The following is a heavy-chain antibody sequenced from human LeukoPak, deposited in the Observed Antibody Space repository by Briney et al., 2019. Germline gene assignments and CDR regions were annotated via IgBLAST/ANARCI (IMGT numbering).Heavy chain of an antibody. J-gene: IGHJ3*02. V-gene: IGHV3-23*01. CDR3: AKDCIARSGGSCSDAFDI. CDR1: GFTFSSYA. Sequence: GGSLRLSCAASGFTFSSYAMSWVRQAPGKGLEWVSAISGSGGSTYYADSVKGRFTISRDNSKNTLYLRMNSLRAEDTAVYYCAKDCIARSGGSCSDAFDIWGQGTMVTVSS. D-gene: IGHD2-15*01. CDR2: ISGSGGST.